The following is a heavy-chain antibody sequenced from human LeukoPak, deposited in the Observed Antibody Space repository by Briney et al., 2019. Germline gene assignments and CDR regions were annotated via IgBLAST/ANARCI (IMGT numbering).Heavy chain of an antibody. CDR1: GGSFSGYY. Sequence: SETLSLTCAVYGGSFSGYYWSWIRQPPGKGLEWIGEINHSGSTNYNPSLKSRVTISVDTSKNQFSLKLSSVTAADTAVYYCARVGFLEWLFDPWGQGTLVTVSS. CDR3: ARVGFLEWLFDP. V-gene: IGHV4-34*01. J-gene: IGHJ5*02. CDR2: INHSGST. D-gene: IGHD3-3*02.